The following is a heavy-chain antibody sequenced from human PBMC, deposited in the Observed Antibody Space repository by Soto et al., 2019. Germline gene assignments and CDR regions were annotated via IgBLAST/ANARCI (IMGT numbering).Heavy chain of an antibody. CDR3: ARAYLPGIAVAGNWFDP. Sequence: PSQTLSLTCAISGDSVSSNSAAWNWIRQSPSRGLEWLGRTYYRSKWYNDYAVSVKSRITINPDTSKNQFSLQLNSVTPEDTAVYYCARAYLPGIAVAGNWFDPWGQGTLVTVSS. J-gene: IGHJ5*02. V-gene: IGHV6-1*01. D-gene: IGHD6-19*01. CDR2: TYYRSKWYN. CDR1: GDSVSSNSAA.